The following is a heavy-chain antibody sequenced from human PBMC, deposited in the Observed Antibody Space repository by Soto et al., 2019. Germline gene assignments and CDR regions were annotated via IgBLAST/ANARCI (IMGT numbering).Heavy chain of an antibody. D-gene: IGHD5-12*01. CDR3: ATSYDSGVDP. CDR2: IRPDNGNT. Sequence: QLQLVQSGAEVKRPGASVRVSCEASGYPFAKYGISWIRQAPGQGLEWMGWIRPDNGNTEYAQKFQGRVSMTRDTSSNTAYLEVRSLRSDDTAMYYCATSYDSGVDPWGQGTLVSVSS. CDR1: GYPFAKYG. J-gene: IGHJ5*02. V-gene: IGHV1-18*04.